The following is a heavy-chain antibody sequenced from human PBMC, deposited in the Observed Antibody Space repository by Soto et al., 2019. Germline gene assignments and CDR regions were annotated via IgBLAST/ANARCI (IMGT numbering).Heavy chain of an antibody. CDR2: IKSKTDGGTT. V-gene: IGHV3-15*07. J-gene: IGHJ4*02. CDR1: GFTFSNVW. D-gene: IGHD3-10*01. CDR3: TTGVRI. Sequence: EVQLVESGRGLVKPGGSLRLSCAASGFTFSNVWMNWVRQAPGKGLEWAGVIKSKTDGGTTDYAAPVKGRFTISRDDSKNTVYLEMNTLKIEDTAVYYCTTGVRIWGQGTLVTVSS.